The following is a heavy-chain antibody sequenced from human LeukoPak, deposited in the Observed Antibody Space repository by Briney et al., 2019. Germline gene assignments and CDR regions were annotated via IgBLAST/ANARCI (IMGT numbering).Heavy chain of an antibody. CDR2: INSDGSST. V-gene: IGHV3-74*01. D-gene: IGHD3-9*01. CDR3: ARAGRGLRYFDWLTYDY. CDR1: GFTFSSYW. Sequence: GGSLRLSCAASGFTFSSYWMHWVRQAPGKGLVWVSHINSDGSSTTYADSVKGRFTISRDNAKNTLYLQMNSLRAEDTAGYYCARAGRGLRYFDWLTYDYWGQGTLVTVSS. J-gene: IGHJ4*02.